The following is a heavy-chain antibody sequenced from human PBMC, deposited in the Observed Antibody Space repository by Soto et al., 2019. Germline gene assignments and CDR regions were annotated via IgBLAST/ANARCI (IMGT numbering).Heavy chain of an antibody. Sequence: EVQLLESGGGLVQPGGSLRLSCAASGFTFSSCAMSWVRQPPGKGLEWVSGISGSGGTTYYADSVRGRFTISRDNSKNTLYLQINSLRAEDTAVYYCAKKGGTIPYYYIDVWGKGSTVTVSS. CDR1: GFTFSSCA. CDR3: AKKGGTIPYYYIDV. V-gene: IGHV3-23*01. CDR2: ISGSGGTT. D-gene: IGHD3-16*01. J-gene: IGHJ6*03.